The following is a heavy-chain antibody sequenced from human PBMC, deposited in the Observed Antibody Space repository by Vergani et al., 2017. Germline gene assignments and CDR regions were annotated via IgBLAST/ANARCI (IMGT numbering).Heavy chain of an antibody. J-gene: IGHJ4*02. CDR1: GFTFTDYG. CDR2: VRNKEDGGTP. V-gene: IGHV3-49*04. Sequence: EVQLVESGGGLEQPGRSLRLSCRASGFTFTDYGISWVRQAPGKGLEWVGFVRNKEDGGTPEHAASVKGRFTISRDNSKNTLYMQMNSLSGEDTAVYYSAKDVGNWNYFDYWGQGMLVTGSS. CDR3: AKDVGNWNYFDY. D-gene: IGHD1-26*01.